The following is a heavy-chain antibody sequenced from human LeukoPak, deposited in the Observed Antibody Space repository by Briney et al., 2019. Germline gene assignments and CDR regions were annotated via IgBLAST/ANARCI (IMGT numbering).Heavy chain of an antibody. D-gene: IGHD3-22*01. J-gene: IGHJ4*02. CDR3: ARKGYYDSSGYLDY. CDR2: INPNSGGT. CDR1: GYTFTGYY. V-gene: IGHV1-2*02. Sequence: GASVKVSCKASGYTFTGYYMHWVRQAPGPGLEWMGWINPNSGGTNYAQKFQGRVTMTRDTSISTAYMELSRLRSDDTAVYYCARKGYYDSSGYLDYWGQGTLVTVSS.